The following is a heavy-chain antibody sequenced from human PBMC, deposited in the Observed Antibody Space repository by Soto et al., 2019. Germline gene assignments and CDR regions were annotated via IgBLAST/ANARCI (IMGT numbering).Heavy chain of an antibody. D-gene: IGHD2-2*01. V-gene: IGHV3-30*18. J-gene: IGHJ4*02. CDR2: ISYDGSNK. Sequence: QVQLVESGGGVVQPGRSLRLSCAASGFTFSSYGMHWVRQAPGKGLEWVAVISYDGSNKYYADSVKGRFTISRDNSKTSLYLKINSRRAEDTAVYYCAKEIRDCSSTSCLNCDYWGQGNLVTFSS. CDR3: AKEIRDCSSTSCLNCDY. CDR1: GFTFSSYG.